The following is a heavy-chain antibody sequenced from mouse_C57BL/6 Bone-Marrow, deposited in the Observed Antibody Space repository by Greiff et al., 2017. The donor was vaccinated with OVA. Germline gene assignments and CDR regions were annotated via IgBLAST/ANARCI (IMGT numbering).Heavy chain of an antibody. D-gene: IGHD1-1*01. Sequence: VQLQQSGTVLARPGASVKMSCKTSGYTFTSYWMHWVKQRPGQGLEWIGAIYPGNSETSYNQKFKGKAKLTAVTSASTAYMELSSLTNEDSAVYYCTYYYGSSGMDYWGQGTSVTVSS. J-gene: IGHJ4*01. CDR2: IYPGNSET. CDR1: GYTFTSYW. CDR3: TYYYGSSGMDY. V-gene: IGHV1-5*01.